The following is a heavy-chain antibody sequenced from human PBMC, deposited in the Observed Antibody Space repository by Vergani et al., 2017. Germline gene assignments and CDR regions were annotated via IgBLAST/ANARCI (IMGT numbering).Heavy chain of an antibody. J-gene: IGHJ4*02. V-gene: IGHV3-30*02. D-gene: IGHD2-15*01. CDR2: IRFDGSVK. Sequence: QVQLVESGGGVVQPGGSLRLSCAASGFIFSNYGMHWVRQAPGKELDWVSFIRFDGSVKFHADSVKGRFIISRDQSKNTLHLQMNGLRPEDTAVYYCATAGAGNWGGASCYDFFEYWGQGTLVTVSS. CDR1: GFIFSNYG. CDR3: ATAGAGNWGGASCYDFFEY.